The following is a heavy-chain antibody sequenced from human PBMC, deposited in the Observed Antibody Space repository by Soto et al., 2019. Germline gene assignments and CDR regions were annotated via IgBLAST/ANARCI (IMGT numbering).Heavy chain of an antibody. CDR3: ARADYATGSYYPDY. Sequence: TSETLSLTCTVSGGSVRRGNYYWSWIRQFPGKGLEWIGYISNSGRTHYNPSLMSRITILVDTSKNQFFLELRSVTAADTALYYCARADYATGSYYPDYWGQGTLVTVS. V-gene: IGHV4-31*03. CDR1: GGSVRRGNYY. J-gene: IGHJ4*02. CDR2: ISNSGRT. D-gene: IGHD3-10*01.